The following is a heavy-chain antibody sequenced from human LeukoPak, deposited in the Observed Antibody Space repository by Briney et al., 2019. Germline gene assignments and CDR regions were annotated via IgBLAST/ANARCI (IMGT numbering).Heavy chain of an antibody. V-gene: IGHV1-2*02. J-gene: IGHJ6*02. D-gene: IGHD3-3*01. CDR3: ARGPERAWSGFFFSYGMDV. Sequence: ASVKVSCKASGYTFTGYYMHWVRQAPGQGLEWMGWINPNSGGTNYAQKLQGRVTMTRDTSISKAYMELSRLRSDDTAVYYCARGPERAWSGFFFSYGMDVWGQGTTVTVSS. CDR2: INPNSGGT. CDR1: GYTFTGYY.